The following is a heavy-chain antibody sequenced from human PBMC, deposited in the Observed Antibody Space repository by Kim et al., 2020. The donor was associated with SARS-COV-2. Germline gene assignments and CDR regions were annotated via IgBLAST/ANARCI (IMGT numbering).Heavy chain of an antibody. CDR3: AKTFDCSGGSCPSEFDY. D-gene: IGHD2-15*01. CDR2: ISYDGSNK. V-gene: IGHV3-30*18. Sequence: GGSLRLSCAASGFTFSSYGMHWVRQAPGKGLEWVAVISYDGSNKYYADSVKGRFTISRDNSKNTLYLQMNSLRAEDTAVYYCAKTFDCSGGSCPSEFDYWGQGTLVTVSS. J-gene: IGHJ4*02. CDR1: GFTFSSYG.